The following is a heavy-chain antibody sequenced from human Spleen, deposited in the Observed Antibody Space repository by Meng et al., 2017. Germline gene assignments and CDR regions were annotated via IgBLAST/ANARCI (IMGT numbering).Heavy chain of an antibody. CDR2: ISSSSSYI. Sequence: GESLKISCAASGFSVSHNYMSWVRQAPGKGLEWVSSISSSSSYIYYADSVKGRFTISRDNAKNSLYLQMNSLRAEDMALYYCAKEAYDSKAFDIWGQGTMVTVSS. V-gene: IGHV3-21*04. J-gene: IGHJ3*02. D-gene: IGHD3-22*01. CDR3: AKEAYDSKAFDI. CDR1: GFSVSHNY.